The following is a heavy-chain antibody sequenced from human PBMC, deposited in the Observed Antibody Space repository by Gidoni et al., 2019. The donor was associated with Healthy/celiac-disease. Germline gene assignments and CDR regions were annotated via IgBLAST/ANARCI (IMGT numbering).Heavy chain of an antibody. CDR3: ARVEGSGRGY. CDR2: INHSGST. V-gene: IGHV4-34*01. CDR1: GGSFSGYY. D-gene: IGHD3-10*01. J-gene: IGHJ4*02. Sequence: QVPLQQWGAGLLTPSETLSLTCAVYGGSFSGYYWSWIRQPPGKGLEWIGEINHSGSTNYNPSLKSRVTIAVDTSKNQCSRKLSSGTAADTAGYYWARVEGSGRGYGGQGTLVTVSS.